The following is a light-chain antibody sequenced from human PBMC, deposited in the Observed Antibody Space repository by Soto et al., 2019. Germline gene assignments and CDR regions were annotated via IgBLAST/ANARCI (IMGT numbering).Light chain of an antibody. CDR1: ESVAS. J-gene: IGKJ1*01. CDR2: GAS. V-gene: IGKV3-20*01. CDR3: QHYGSSPWT. Sequence: EIFLTQSPGTLSLSPGEGTTLSCRASESVASLAWYQQKPGQAPRLLIYGASTRATGIPDRFSGSGSGTHFTLTISRLEPEDFAVYYCQHYGSSPWTFGQGTKVDI.